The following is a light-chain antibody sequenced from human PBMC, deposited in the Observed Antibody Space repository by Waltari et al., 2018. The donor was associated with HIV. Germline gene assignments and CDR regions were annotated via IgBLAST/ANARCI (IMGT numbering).Light chain of an antibody. J-gene: IGLJ2*01. CDR3: YSYAGSLL. Sequence: QSALTQPRSVSGSPGQSVTISCTGSSSDVGGYNYVSWYQQHPTKAPKLIIYDVSEPPSGVPDRFSGSKAGNRASLTNSGLKAEDEADYYCYSYAGSLLFGGETKLTVL. CDR1: SSDVGGYNY. CDR2: DVS. V-gene: IGLV2-11*01.